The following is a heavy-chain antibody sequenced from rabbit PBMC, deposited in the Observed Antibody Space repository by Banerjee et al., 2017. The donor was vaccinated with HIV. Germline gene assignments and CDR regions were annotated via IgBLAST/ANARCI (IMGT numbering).Heavy chain of an antibody. CDR3: ARDSAGREDFNL. D-gene: IGHD4-2*01. CDR2: IDVGKSGTT. CDR1: AFSFSNKYV. V-gene: IGHV1S45*01. Sequence: QEQLEESGGDLVKPEGSLTLTCTASAFSFSNKYVMCWVRQAPGKGLEWIACIDVGKSGTTYYASWAKGRFTISKTSSTTVTLQMTSLTVADTATYFCARDSAGREDFNLWGPGTLVTVS. J-gene: IGHJ4*01.